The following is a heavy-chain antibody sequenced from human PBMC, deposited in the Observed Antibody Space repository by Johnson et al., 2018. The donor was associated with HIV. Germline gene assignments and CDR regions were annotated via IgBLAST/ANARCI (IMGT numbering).Heavy chain of an antibody. J-gene: IGHJ3*02. D-gene: IGHD6-6*01. CDR1: GFTFSSYG. V-gene: IGHV3-NL1*01. CDR2: ISGRGDST. Sequence: QVQLVESGGGLVKPGGSLRLSCAASGFTFSSYGMHWVRQAPGKGLEWVSVISGRGDSTHYADSVKGRFTISRDNSRNTLYLQMNSLRAEDQAVYYWSRDSYSSWVDALDIWGQGSMVTVSS. CDR3: SRDSYSSWVDALDI.